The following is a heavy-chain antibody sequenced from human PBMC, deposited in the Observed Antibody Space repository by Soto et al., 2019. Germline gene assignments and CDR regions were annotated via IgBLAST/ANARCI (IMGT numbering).Heavy chain of an antibody. D-gene: IGHD2-15*01. CDR3: ARDKFYCSGGSCYSGENWFDP. CDR2: ISSNGGST. CDR1: GFTFSSYA. J-gene: IGHJ5*02. Sequence: VQLVESGGGLVQPGGSLRLSCAASGFTFSSYAMHWVRQAPGKGLEYVSAISSNGGSTYYANSVKGRFTISRDNSKNTLYLQMGSLRAEDMAVYYCARDKFYCSGGSCYSGENWFDPWDQGTLVIVSS. V-gene: IGHV3-64*01.